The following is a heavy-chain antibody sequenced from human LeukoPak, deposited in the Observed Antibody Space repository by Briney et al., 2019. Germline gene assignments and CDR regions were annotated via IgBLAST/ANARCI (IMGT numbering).Heavy chain of an antibody. CDR1: GYTFTGYY. CDR2: INPNSGDT. V-gene: IGHV1-2*02. D-gene: IGHD1-1*01. J-gene: IGHJ4*02. CDR3: ARGFIGTGGDY. Sequence: GASVKVSCKASGYTFTGYYMHWVRQAPGQGLEWMGWINPNSGDTNYAQKFQGRVTMTTDTSIRTAYMELSGLISDDAAVYFCARGFIGTGGDYWGQGTLVTVSS.